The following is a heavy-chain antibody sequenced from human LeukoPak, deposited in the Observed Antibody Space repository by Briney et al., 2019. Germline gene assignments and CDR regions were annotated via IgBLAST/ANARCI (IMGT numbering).Heavy chain of an antibody. CDR1: GGSISSYY. Sequence: SETLSLTCTVSGGSISSYYWSWIRQPPGKRLEWIGYIYYSGSTNYNPSLKSRVTISVDTSKNQFSLKLSSVTAADTAVYYCAKLDVWGSYRYTDWGQGTLVTVSS. V-gene: IGHV4-59*01. CDR3: AKLDVWGSYRYTD. D-gene: IGHD3-16*02. CDR2: IYYSGST. J-gene: IGHJ4*02.